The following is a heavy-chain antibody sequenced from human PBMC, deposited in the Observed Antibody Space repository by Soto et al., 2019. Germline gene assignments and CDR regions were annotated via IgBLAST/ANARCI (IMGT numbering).Heavy chain of an antibody. CDR2: IKEDGSEK. V-gene: IGHV3-7*02. CDR3: ARGKFAYGGFDI. Sequence: GGSLRLSCAASGFTFSSYWMSWVRQTPGRGLEWVGNIKEDGSEKYYVDSVKGRFTISRDNSKNTLYLQMNSLRAEDTAVYYCARGKFAYGGFDIWGQGTMVTVSS. J-gene: IGHJ3*02. D-gene: IGHD4-17*01. CDR1: GFTFSSYW.